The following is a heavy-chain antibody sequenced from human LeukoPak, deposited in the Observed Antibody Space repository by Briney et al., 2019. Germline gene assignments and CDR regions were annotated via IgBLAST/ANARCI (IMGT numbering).Heavy chain of an antibody. V-gene: IGHV1-2*02. CDR3: ARDLGDYHDSSSYSGLDY. CDR1: GYTFIDYY. Sequence: ASVKVSCKASGYTFIDYYVQWLRQSPGQGPEWMGWINPKSGAAMYAQNFQGRVTMTKDTSISTAYMELRSLKSDDTAVYYCARDLGDYHDSSSYSGLDYWGQGSLVTVSS. D-gene: IGHD3-22*01. J-gene: IGHJ4*02. CDR2: INPKSGAA.